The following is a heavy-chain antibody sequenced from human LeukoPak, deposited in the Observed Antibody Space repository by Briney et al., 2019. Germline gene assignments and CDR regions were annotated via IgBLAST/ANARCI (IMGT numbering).Heavy chain of an antibody. D-gene: IGHD4-17*01. CDR1: GGSISSSNW. CDR3: ARMTTVSLYYYYGMDV. CDR2: IYHSGNT. J-gene: IGHJ6*02. Sequence: SETLSLTCAVSGGSISSSNWWSWVRQPPGKGLEWIGEIYHSGNTNYNPSLKSRVTISVDKSKIQFSLKLNSVTAADTAVYYCARMTTVSLYYYYGMDVWGQGTTVTVSS. V-gene: IGHV4-4*02.